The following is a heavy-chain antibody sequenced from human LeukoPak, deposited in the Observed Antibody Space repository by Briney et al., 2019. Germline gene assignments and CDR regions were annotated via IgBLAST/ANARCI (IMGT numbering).Heavy chain of an antibody. CDR1: GFTVSSNY. CDR2: INSAGTST. Sequence: GGSLRLSCAASGFTVSSNYMNWVRQSPGKGLEWISYINSAGTSTFYADSVRGRFTISRDNAKNSLYLQMNSLRAEDTAVYYCARDYGKVRGVPDYWGQGTLVTVSS. CDR3: ARDYGKVRGVPDY. J-gene: IGHJ4*02. V-gene: IGHV3-48*04. D-gene: IGHD3-10*01.